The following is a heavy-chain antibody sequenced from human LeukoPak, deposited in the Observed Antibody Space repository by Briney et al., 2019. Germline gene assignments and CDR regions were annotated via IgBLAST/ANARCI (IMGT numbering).Heavy chain of an antibody. J-gene: IGHJ4*02. D-gene: IGHD5-24*01. Sequence: GASVKVSCKASGYTFTSYAMHWVRQAPGQRLEWMGWINAGNGNTKYSQKFQGRVTITRDTSASTAYMELSSLRSDDTAVYYCASGRRWLQFPDYWGQGTLVTVSS. V-gene: IGHV1-3*01. CDR2: INAGNGNT. CDR1: GYTFTSYA. CDR3: ASGRRWLQFPDY.